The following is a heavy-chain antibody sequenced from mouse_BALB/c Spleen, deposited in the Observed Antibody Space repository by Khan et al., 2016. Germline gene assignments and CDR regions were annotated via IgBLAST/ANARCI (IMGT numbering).Heavy chain of an antibody. Sequence: VQLKQSGGGLVQPGGALKLSCAASGLDFSRYGMRWARQAPGQGLEWIGEIHTDSSTINYTPYPKDKFISSRDNDKNTLYLQMSKGRSEDTALYYCARLGRLRAMDYWGQGTSVTDSS. CDR3: ARLGRLRAMDY. V-gene: IGHV4-1*02. CDR1: GLDFSRYG. CDR2: IHTDSSTI. D-gene: IGHD1-2*01. J-gene: IGHJ4*01.